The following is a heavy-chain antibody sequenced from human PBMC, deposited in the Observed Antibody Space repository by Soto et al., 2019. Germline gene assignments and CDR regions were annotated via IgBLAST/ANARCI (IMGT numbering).Heavy chain of an antibody. V-gene: IGHV1-69*01. CDR1: GGTFSSYA. Sequence: QVQLVQSGAEVKKPGSSVKGSCKASGGTFSSYAISWVRQAPAPGLEWMVGIIPIFGTANYAQKFQGRVTITAAESTSTAYREMSSIRSEVTSVYYRARDNWNYRAFAIWGQGTMVTVSS. D-gene: IGHD1-7*01. CDR2: IIPIFGTA. CDR3: ARDNWNYRAFAI. J-gene: IGHJ3*02.